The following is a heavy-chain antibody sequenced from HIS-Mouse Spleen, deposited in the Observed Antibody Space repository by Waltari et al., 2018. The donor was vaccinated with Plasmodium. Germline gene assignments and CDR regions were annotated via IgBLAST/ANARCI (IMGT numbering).Heavy chain of an antibody. J-gene: IGHJ4*02. CDR3: ARDMTTTFPCDY. D-gene: IGHD4-4*01. CDR1: GGSISSSSYY. CDR2: IYYSGST. Sequence: QLQLQESGPGLVKPSETLSLTCTVSGGSISSSSYYWGWIRQPPGKGLEWIGSIYYSGSTYYNPSLKSRVTISVDTSKNQFSLKLSAVTAADTAVYYCARDMTTTFPCDYWGQGTLVTVSS. V-gene: IGHV4-39*07.